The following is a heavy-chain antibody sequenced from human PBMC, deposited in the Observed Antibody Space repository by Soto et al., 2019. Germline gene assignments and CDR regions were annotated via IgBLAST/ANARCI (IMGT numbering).Heavy chain of an antibody. CDR1: GFTFSTHW. V-gene: IGHV3-74*01. J-gene: IGHJ4*02. D-gene: IGHD6-13*01. CDR3: ASGLVEHSSSWYDY. CDR2: INSDASST. Sequence: VQLVESGGGLVHPGGSLRLSCTASGFTFSTHWMHWVRQAPGKGLVWVSRINSDASSTDYADSVRGRFTISRDRAKNTLYLQMISLRAEDTAVYYCASGLVEHSSSWYDYWGQGTLVTVSS.